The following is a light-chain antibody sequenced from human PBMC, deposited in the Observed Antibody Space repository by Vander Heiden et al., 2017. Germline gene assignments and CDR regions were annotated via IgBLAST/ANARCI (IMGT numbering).Light chain of an antibody. J-gene: IGKJ3*01. CDR2: LGS. CDR1: QSLLHSNGHNY. V-gene: IGKV2-28*01. CDR3: MQALETPFT. Sequence: DIVMTQSPLSLPVSPGEPASLSCRSSQSLLHSNGHNYLDWYLQKPGQSPQLLIYLGSNRASGVPDRFSGSGSGTDFTLKVSRVEAEDFGVYYCMQALETPFTFGPGTKVDIK.